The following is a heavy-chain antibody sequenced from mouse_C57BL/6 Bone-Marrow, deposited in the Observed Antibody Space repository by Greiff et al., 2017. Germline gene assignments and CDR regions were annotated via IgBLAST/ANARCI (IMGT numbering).Heavy chain of an antibody. D-gene: IGHD2-5*01. V-gene: IGHV1-74*01. Sequence: QVQLQQPGAELVKPGASVKVSCKASGYTFTSYWMHWVKQRPGQGLEWIGRIHPSDSDTNYNQKFKGTATLTVDKSSSTAYMQLSSLTSDDSAVYYCAIRALYYSIFAYWGQGTLVTVSA. CDR2: IHPSDSDT. J-gene: IGHJ3*01. CDR3: AIRALYYSIFAY. CDR1: GYTFTSYW.